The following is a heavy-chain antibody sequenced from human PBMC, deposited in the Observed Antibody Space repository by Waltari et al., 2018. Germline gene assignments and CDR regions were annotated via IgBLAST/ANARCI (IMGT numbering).Heavy chain of an antibody. V-gene: IGHV4-39*01. CDR3: ARHDIVGATNAFDI. Sequence: QLQLQESGPGLVKPSETLSLTCTVSGGSISSSSYYWGWIRQPPGTGLEWIGSIYYSGRTYYNPALKSRVTISVDTSKTQFSLKLSSGTAADTAVYYCARHDIVGATNAFDIWGQGTMVTVSS. CDR2: IYYSGRT. D-gene: IGHD1-26*01. CDR1: GGSISSSSYY. J-gene: IGHJ3*02.